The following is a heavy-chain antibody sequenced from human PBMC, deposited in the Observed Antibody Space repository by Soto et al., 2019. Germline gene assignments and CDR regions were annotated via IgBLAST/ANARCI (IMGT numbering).Heavy chain of an antibody. CDR3: ASNSVVGSV. V-gene: IGHV4-38-2*01. Sequence: SETLSVTCPVSVYSVSSGYYWGCIRQPPGKGLEWIGSIYHSGSTYYNPSLKSRVTISVDTSKNQFSLKLSSVTAADTAVYYCASNSVVGSVWGQGTLVTVSS. J-gene: IGHJ4*02. CDR1: VYSVSSGYY. CDR2: IYHSGST. D-gene: IGHD2-15*01.